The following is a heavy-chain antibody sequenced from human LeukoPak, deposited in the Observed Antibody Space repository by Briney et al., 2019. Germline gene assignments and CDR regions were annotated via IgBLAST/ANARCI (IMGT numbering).Heavy chain of an antibody. V-gene: IGHV4-30-2*01. D-gene: IGHD4-17*01. CDR3: ARGAWTTVNHWYFDL. Sequence: PSETLSLTCAVSGVSISSGGYSWSWIRQPPGKGLEWIGYIYHSGTTYYNPSLKSRVTISLDRSKNQFSPKLSSVTAADTAVYYCARGAWTTVNHWYFDLWGRGTLVTVSS. J-gene: IGHJ2*01. CDR2: IYHSGTT. CDR1: GVSISSGGYS.